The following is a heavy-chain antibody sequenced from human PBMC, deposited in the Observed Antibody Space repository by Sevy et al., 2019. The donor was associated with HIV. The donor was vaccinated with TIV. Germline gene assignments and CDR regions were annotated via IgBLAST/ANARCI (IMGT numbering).Heavy chain of an antibody. Sequence: GESLKISCKGSGYSFTRYWIGWVRQMPGKGLECMGIIYPCDSDTRYSPSFQGQVTISVDKSISTAYLQWSSLKASDTAMYYCARYAVDTANFPYGMDIWGQGTTVTVSS. CDR2: IYPCDSDT. CDR3: ARYAVDTANFPYGMDI. J-gene: IGHJ6*02. D-gene: IGHD5-18*01. CDR1: GYSFTRYW. V-gene: IGHV5-51*01.